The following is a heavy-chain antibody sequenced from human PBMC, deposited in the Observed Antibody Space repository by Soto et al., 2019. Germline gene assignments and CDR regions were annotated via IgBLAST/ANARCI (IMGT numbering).Heavy chain of an antibody. CDR3: ARGVHLDSGGYYYFY. D-gene: IGHD3-22*01. CDR1: GGTFSRYA. Sequence: QVQLVQSGAEVKKPGSSVRVSCKASGGTFSRYAISWVRQAPGQGLEWLGGIIPLFDTANYAQRFQGRVRITADESTTTAYMELRGLRSEDTAVYYCARGVHLDSGGYYYFYWGQGTLVTVSS. J-gene: IGHJ4*02. CDR2: IIPLFDTA. V-gene: IGHV1-69*01.